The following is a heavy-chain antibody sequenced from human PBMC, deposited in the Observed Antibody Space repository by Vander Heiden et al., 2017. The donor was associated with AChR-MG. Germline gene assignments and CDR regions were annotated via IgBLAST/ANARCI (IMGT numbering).Heavy chain of an antibody. CDR1: GFNFRGYA. V-gene: IGHV3-23*01. D-gene: IGHD3-16*02. CDR3: AKDLITFGGVIVHAG. J-gene: IGHJ4*02. CDR2: ISGSGGST. Sequence: EVQPLEYGGGLVQPGGSLRLSCAASGFNFRGYAMSWVRQAPGKGLEWVSAISGSGGSTYYADSVKGRFTISRDNSKNTLYLQMNSLRAEDTAVYYCAKDLITFGGVIVHAGWGQGTLVTVSS.